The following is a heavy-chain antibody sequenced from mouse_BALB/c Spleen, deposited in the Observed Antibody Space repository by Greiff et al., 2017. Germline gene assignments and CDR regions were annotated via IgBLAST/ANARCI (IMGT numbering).Heavy chain of an antibody. Sequence: VQLQESGPSLVQPSQSLSITCTVSGFSLTSYGVHWVRQSPGKGLEWLGVIWRGGSTDYNAAFMSRLSITKDNSKSQVFFKMNSLQADDTAIYYCAKNEGSSGRGGFAYWGQGTLVTVSA. J-gene: IGHJ3*01. CDR1: GFSLTSYG. CDR2: IWRGGST. V-gene: IGHV2-5-1*01. D-gene: IGHD3-1*01. CDR3: AKNEGSSGRGGFAY.